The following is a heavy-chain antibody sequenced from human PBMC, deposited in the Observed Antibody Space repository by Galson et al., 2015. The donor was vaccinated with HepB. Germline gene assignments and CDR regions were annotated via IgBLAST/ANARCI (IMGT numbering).Heavy chain of an antibody. D-gene: IGHD5-12*01. CDR3: ARGSGYDLAGVYYYYMDV. CDR2: IIPIFGTA. V-gene: IGHV1-69*13. J-gene: IGHJ6*03. Sequence: SVKVSCKSSGGPLSSHALSWVRKAPRQGLEWMGGIIPIFGTANYAQKFQGRVTITADESTSTAYMELSSLRSEDTAVYYCARGSGYDLAGVYYYYMDVWGKGTTVTVSS. CDR1: GGPLSSHA.